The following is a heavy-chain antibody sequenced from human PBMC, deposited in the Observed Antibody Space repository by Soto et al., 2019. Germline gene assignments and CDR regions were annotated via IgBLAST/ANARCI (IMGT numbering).Heavy chain of an antibody. CDR1: GFTFSSYA. CDR3: ANDRRVGATFPDYYGMDV. CDR2: ISGSGGST. V-gene: IGHV3-23*01. Sequence: EVQLLESGGGLVQPGGSLRLSCAASGFTFSSYAMSWVRQAPGKGLEWVSAISGSGGSTYYADSVKGRFTISRDNSKNTLHLLMNSLRAEDTAVYYCANDRRVGATFPDYYGMDVWCQGTTLTVSS. J-gene: IGHJ6*02. D-gene: IGHD1-26*01.